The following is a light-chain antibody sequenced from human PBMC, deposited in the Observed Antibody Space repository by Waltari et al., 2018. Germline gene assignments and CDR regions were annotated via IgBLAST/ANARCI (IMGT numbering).Light chain of an antibody. Sequence: SYELPQPPSVSVSPGQTAMLTCPGDYLPKESAYLDQQQPGQAPVLVLHKDTERPSGIPERFSGSSSGTTVTLTISGVQADDEADYYCQSTDSDKYIIFGGGTKLTVL. CDR1: YLPKES. V-gene: IGLV3-25*03. CDR3: QSTDSDKYII. CDR2: KDT. J-gene: IGLJ2*01.